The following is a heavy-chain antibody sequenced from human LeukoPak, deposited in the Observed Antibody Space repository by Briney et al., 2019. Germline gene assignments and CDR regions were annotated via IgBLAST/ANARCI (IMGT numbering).Heavy chain of an antibody. CDR2: IYSGGTT. D-gene: IGHD6-19*01. CDR1: GFTVSINY. CDR3: ARGLGYSSGWPYFDY. Sequence: PGGSLRLSCAASGFTVSINYMSCVRQAPGKGLEWVSVIYSGGTTYYADSVKGRFTISRDNSKNTLYLHMNSLRAEDTAVYCCARGLGYSSGWPYFDYWGQGTLVTVSS. J-gene: IGHJ4*02. V-gene: IGHV3-53*01.